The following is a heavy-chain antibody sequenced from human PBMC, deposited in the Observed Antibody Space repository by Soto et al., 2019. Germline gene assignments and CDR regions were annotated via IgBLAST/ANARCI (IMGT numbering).Heavy chain of an antibody. CDR1: GGSLSNYY. Sequence: SETLSLTCTVSGGSLSNYYWSWIRQPPGKGLEWIAYIYYIGSTNYNPSLKSRVTISVDTSKNQFSLKLSSVTAADTAMYYCARTYDSSGPNSGGYGFDIWGQGTMVTVSS. CDR2: IYYIGST. CDR3: ARTYDSSGPNSGGYGFDI. D-gene: IGHD3-22*01. V-gene: IGHV4-59*01. J-gene: IGHJ3*02.